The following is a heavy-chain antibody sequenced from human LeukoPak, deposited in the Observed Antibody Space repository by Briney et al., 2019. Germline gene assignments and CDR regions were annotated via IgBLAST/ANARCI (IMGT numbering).Heavy chain of an antibody. Sequence: PGGSLRLSCSASGFTFSNYAMTWVRQAPGKGLEWVSDIRGDGGGPHYADSVRGRFIISRDNSKNTLYLQMNSLRAEDTAVYYCAKAGGAGTTYYFDYWGQGTLVTVSS. CDR3: AKAGGAGTTYYFDY. D-gene: IGHD6-19*01. CDR2: IRGDGGGP. V-gene: IGHV3-23*01. CDR1: GFTFSNYA. J-gene: IGHJ4*02.